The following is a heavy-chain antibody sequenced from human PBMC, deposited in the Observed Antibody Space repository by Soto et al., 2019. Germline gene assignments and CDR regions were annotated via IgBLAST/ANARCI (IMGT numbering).Heavy chain of an antibody. CDR1: GFTFTSSA. Sequence: SVKVSCKASGFTFTSSAMQWVRQARGQRLEWIGWIGVGSGNTNYAQKFQERVTITRDMSTSTAYMELSSLRSEDTAVYYCASSGTAAYYDILTGTWGQGTLVTVSS. V-gene: IGHV1-58*02. CDR3: ASSGTAAYYDILTGT. D-gene: IGHD3-9*01. CDR2: IGVGSGNT. J-gene: IGHJ4*02.